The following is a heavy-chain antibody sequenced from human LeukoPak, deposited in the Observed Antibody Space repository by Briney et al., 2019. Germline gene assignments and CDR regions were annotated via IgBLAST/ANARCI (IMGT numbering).Heavy chain of an antibody. CDR1: GFTVSSNY. Sequence: GGSLRLSCAASGFTVSSNYTSWVRQAPGKGLEWVSVIYSGGSTYYADSVKGRFTISRDNSKNTLYLQMNSLRAEDTAVYYCARAAQGYDFWNYWGQGTLVTVSS. V-gene: IGHV3-66*02. J-gene: IGHJ4*02. D-gene: IGHD3-3*01. CDR2: IYSGGST. CDR3: ARAAQGYDFWNY.